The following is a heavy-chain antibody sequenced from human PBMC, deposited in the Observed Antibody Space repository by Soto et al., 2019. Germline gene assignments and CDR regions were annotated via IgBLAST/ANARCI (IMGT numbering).Heavy chain of an antibody. CDR2: LYLGGAP. Sequence: QVQIQESGPGLVTPSDTLSLTCTVSDASITNFFWNWVRQPAGGPLEWIGRLYLGGAPTYNPSLRSRLFISAATSMNQVSLKLTSVTAADTAVYYCAADSGRGGKAFDHWGHGALATVSS. CDR1: DASITNFF. V-gene: IGHV4-4*07. CDR3: AADSGRGGKAFDH. J-gene: IGHJ4*01. D-gene: IGHD3-10*01.